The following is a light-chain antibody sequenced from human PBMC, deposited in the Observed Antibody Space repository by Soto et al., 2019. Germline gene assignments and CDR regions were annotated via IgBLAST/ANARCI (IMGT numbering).Light chain of an antibody. V-gene: IGKV3-20*01. CDR1: QSVSSSY. Sequence: EIVLTQSPGPLSLSPGERATLSCRASQSVSSSYLAWYQQKPGQAPRLLIYGASSRATGIPDRFSGSGSGTDFTLTISRLEPEDCAGYYCQQYGSSRTFGRGTKVEIK. CDR2: GAS. J-gene: IGKJ1*01. CDR3: QQYGSSRT.